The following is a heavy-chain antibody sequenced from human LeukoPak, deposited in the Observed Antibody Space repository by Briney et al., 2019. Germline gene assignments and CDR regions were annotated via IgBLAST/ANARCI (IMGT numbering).Heavy chain of an antibody. CDR1: GFTFSSYW. Sequence: GGSLRLSCAASGFTFSSYWMHWVRQAPGKGLEWVAVISYDGSNKYYADSVKGRFTISRDNSKNTLYLQMNSLRAEDTAVYYCAKEGWLQMVSSYMDVWGKGTTVTVSS. CDR2: ISYDGSNK. V-gene: IGHV3-30*18. J-gene: IGHJ6*03. CDR3: AKEGWLQMVSSYMDV. D-gene: IGHD5-12*01.